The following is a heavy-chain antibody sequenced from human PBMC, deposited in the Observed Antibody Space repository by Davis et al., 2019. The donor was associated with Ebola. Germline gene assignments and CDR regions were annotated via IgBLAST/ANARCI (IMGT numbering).Heavy chain of an antibody. V-gene: IGHV1-3*01. CDR1: GYTFTGYA. J-gene: IGHJ4*02. Sequence: ASVKASCKASGYTFTGYAMHWVRQAPGQRFEWMGWINAGNGNTKYSQKFQGRVTITRDTSASTAYMELSSLRSEDTAVYYCARDMGVVVRRHFDYWGQGTLVTVSS. CDR3: ARDMGVVVRRHFDY. CDR2: INAGNGNT. D-gene: IGHD2-15*01.